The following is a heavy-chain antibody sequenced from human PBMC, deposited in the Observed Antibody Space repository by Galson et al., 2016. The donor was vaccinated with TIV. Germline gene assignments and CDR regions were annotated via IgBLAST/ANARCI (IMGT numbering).Heavy chain of an antibody. CDR3: ARGPAENY. V-gene: IGHV1-69*04. Sequence: SVKVSCKASGDTFSNYAISWVRQAPGQGLEWMGRIIPILNIANYAQEFQGRVTITADESTSPVYMELNSLRSDDTAVYYCARGPAENYWGQGTLVTVSS. CDR1: GDTFSNYA. CDR2: IIPILNIA. J-gene: IGHJ4*02.